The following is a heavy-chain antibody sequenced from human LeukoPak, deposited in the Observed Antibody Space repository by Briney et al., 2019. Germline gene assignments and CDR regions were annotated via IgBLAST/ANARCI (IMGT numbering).Heavy chain of an antibody. CDR3: ARDPERITMVRGVLDY. J-gene: IGHJ4*02. CDR1: GFTFSSYS. V-gene: IGHV3-21*01. D-gene: IGHD3-10*01. CDR2: ISSSSSYI. Sequence: GSLRLSCAASGFTFSSYSMNWVRQAPRKGLEWVSSISSSSSYIYYADSVKGRFTISRDNAKNSLYLQMNSLRAEDTAVYYCARDPERITMVRGVLDYWGQGTLVTVSS.